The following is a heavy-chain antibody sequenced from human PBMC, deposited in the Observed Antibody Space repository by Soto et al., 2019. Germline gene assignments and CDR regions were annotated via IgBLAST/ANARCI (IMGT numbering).Heavy chain of an antibody. CDR1: GFTFGSYA. D-gene: IGHD2-8*02. CDR3: AKDPKSTVRFNWFDP. J-gene: IGHJ5*02. CDR2: ISGGGSGT. Sequence: EMQLSESGGGLVQPGGSLRLSCAASGFTFGSYAMGWVRQAPGKGLEWVSAISGGGSGTYYADSVKGRFTISRDNSKKTLFLQMNSLRVEDTAIYYCAKDPKSTVRFNWFDPWGQGTLVTVSS. V-gene: IGHV3-23*01.